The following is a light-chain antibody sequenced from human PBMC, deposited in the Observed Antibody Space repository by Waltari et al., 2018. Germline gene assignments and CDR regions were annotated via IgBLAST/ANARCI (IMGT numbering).Light chain of an antibody. Sequence: QLVLTQSPSASASLGASVKVSCPLSSGPISRAIAWSQQQPEKGPRFLLMIDTDGIHKKGDGIPDRFSGSSSGADRYLTISSLQFDDEADYYCQTWGSGILVFGGGTKVTVL. CDR2: IDTDGIH. CDR1: SGPISRA. J-gene: IGLJ3*02. CDR3: QTWGSGILV. V-gene: IGLV4-69*01.